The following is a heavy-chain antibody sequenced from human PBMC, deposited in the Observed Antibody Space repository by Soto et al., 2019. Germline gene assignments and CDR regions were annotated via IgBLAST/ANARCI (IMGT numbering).Heavy chain of an antibody. CDR2: IYYSGST. Sequence: SETLSLTCTVSGGSISSYYWSWIRQPPGKGLEWIGYIYYSGSTNYNPSLKSRVTISVDTSKNQFSLKLSSVTAADTAVYYCARDRRRGWDAFDSWGQGTMVTVSS. D-gene: IGHD2-15*01. J-gene: IGHJ3*02. CDR3: ARDRRRGWDAFDS. CDR1: GGSISSYY. V-gene: IGHV4-59*01.